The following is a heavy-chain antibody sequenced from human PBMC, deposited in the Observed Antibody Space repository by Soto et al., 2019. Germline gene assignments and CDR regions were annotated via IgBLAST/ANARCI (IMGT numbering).Heavy chain of an antibody. J-gene: IGHJ4*02. Sequence: GGSLRLSCAASGFTFSSYDMHWVRQATGKGLEWVSAIGTAGDTYYPGSVKGRFTISRENAKNSLYLQMNSLRAEDTAVYYCARVRYSSSWYYFDHWGQGTLVTVSS. V-gene: IGHV3-13*01. CDR1: GFTFSSYD. D-gene: IGHD6-13*01. CDR3: ARVRYSSSWYYFDH. CDR2: IGTAGDT.